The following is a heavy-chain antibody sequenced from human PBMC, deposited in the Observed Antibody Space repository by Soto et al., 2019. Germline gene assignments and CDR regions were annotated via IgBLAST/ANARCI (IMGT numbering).Heavy chain of an antibody. CDR2: IYNSGTT. CDR3: ASDPAP. Sequence: SETLSITCTVSGGSITRGGYYWSWIRQHPGKGLEWIGYIYNSGTTYYNPSLKSRVTISVDTSKNQFSLKLTSVTAADTAVYYCASDPAPWGQGTLVTVSA. CDR1: GGSITRGGYY. V-gene: IGHV4-31*03. J-gene: IGHJ5*02.